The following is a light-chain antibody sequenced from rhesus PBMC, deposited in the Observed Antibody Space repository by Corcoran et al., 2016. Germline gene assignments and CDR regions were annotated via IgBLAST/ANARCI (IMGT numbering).Light chain of an antibody. Sequence: DIVMTQTPLSLPVTPGEPASISCRSSQSRLASDGYTHLHWYLQKPGQSPQLLLYLGSNRASGVPDRFSGGGSGTDFTLKISRVEAEDFWVYYCMQTLQTPLTFGGGTKVEIK. CDR3: MQTLQTPLT. CDR1: QSRLASDGYTH. V-gene: IGKV2-78*01. CDR2: LGS. J-gene: IGKJ4*01.